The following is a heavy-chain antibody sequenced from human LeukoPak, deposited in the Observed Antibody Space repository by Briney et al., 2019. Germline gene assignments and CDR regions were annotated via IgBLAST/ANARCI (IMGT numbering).Heavy chain of an antibody. CDR2: ISYDGRQN. D-gene: IGHD2-8*01. Sequence: GRSLRLSCAASGFTFSTYAMNWVRQAPGKGLEWVAVISYDGRQNYYADSVKGRFTISRDNSKNTLYLQMNSLRDEDSAAYYCARVYLERLTAGYFDHWGQGIWVTVSP. CDR1: GFTFSTYA. CDR3: ARVYLERLTAGYFDH. J-gene: IGHJ4*02. V-gene: IGHV3-30*04.